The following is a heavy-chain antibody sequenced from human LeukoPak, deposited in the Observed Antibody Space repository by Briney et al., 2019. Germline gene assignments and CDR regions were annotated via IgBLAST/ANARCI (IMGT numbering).Heavy chain of an antibody. J-gene: IGHJ4*02. Sequence: PGGSLRLSCAASGFTFSSYGMHWVRQAPGKWLEWVAFIRYDGSNKYYADSVKGRFTISRDNSKNTLYLQMNSLRAEDTAVYYCAKEGCSSTSCYVVDYWGQGTLVTVSS. CDR3: AKEGCSSTSCYVVDY. V-gene: IGHV3-30*02. CDR1: GFTFSSYG. CDR2: IRYDGSNK. D-gene: IGHD2-2*01.